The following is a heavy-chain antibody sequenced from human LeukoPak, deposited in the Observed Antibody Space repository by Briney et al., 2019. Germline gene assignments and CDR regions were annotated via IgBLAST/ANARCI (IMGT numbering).Heavy chain of an antibody. V-gene: IGHV4-39*01. CDR1: GGSISSSSYY. Sequence: SETLSLTCTVSGGSISSSSYYWGWIRQPPGKGLERIGSIYYSGSTYYNPSLKSRVIISVDTSKNQFSLKLSSVTAADAAVYYCARRSGYSGFDYWGQGTLVTVSS. CDR3: ARRSGYSGFDY. D-gene: IGHD5-12*01. CDR2: IYYSGST. J-gene: IGHJ4*02.